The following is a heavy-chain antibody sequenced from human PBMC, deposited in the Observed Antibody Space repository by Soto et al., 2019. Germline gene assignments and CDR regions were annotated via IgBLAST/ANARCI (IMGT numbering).Heavy chain of an antibody. CDR2: IYYRGST. CDR1: GGSISSSHYY. Sequence: QLQLQESGPGLLRPSETLSLSCTVSGGSISSSHYYWVWLRQPPGKGLEWRGSIYYRGSTYQNPSFKSRVTLSVDTYKCQFSLKLNSVTAADTAVYYCARNRGSCWLNWFDPWGQGTLVIVSS. V-gene: IGHV4-39*01. CDR3: ARNRGSCWLNWFDP. D-gene: IGHD6-19*01. J-gene: IGHJ5*02.